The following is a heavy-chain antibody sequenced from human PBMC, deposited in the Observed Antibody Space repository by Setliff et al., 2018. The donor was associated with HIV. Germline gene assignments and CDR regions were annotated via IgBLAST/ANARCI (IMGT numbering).Heavy chain of an antibody. V-gene: IGHV1-69*13. CDR3: ASDSPAARFEELEDHYYYFMDV. J-gene: IGHJ6*03. D-gene: IGHD3-10*01. Sequence: SVKVSCKASGGPFTSAFNWVRQAPGQGLEWMGGIIPIFGTANYAQNFGGRVTIAADQSTTTSYLQLNSLRFEDTAIYYCASDSPAARFEELEDHYYYFMDVWGKGTTVTVSS. CDR2: IIPIFGTA. CDR1: GGPFTSA.